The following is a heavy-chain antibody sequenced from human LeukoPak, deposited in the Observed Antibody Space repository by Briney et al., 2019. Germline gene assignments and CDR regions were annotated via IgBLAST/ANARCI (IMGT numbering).Heavy chain of an antibody. J-gene: IGHJ4*02. CDR2: ISYDGSNK. CDR1: GFTFSSYA. CDR3: ARDWRGNSGYAIGL. V-gene: IGHV3-30-3*01. D-gene: IGHD5-12*01. Sequence: GRSLRLSSAASGFTFSSYAMHWVRQAPGKGLEWVAVISYDGSNKYYADSVKGRFTISRDNSKNTLYLRMNSLRAEDTAVYYCARDWRGNSGYAIGLWGQGTLVTVSS.